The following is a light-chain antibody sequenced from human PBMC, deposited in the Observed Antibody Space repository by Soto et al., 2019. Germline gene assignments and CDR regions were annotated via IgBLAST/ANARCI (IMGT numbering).Light chain of an antibody. V-gene: IGKV3-15*01. CDR1: ESVSSN. Sequence: VISQSPATLSESTGEKVTLSCRSSESVSSNLAWYQQKPGQAPRLLIYGASTRATGIPARFSGSGSGTEFTLTISSLQSEDFAVYYCQQYNNWPWTFGQGTKVDIK. CDR3: QQYNNWPWT. CDR2: GAS. J-gene: IGKJ1*01.